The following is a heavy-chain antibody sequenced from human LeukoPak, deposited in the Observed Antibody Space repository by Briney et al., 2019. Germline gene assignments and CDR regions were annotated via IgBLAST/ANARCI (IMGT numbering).Heavy chain of an antibody. J-gene: IGHJ6*03. CDR2: IFYSGST. CDR1: SGSISTSNYY. D-gene: IGHD4-17*01. Sequence: SETLSLTCTVSSGSISTSNYYWGWVRQPPGKALEWIGNIFYSGSTYYSPSLKSRVTISLDTSRNQFSLKLNSVTAADTAVYYCARETTRDRFMDVWGKGTTVTVSS. V-gene: IGHV4-39*07. CDR3: ARETTRDRFMDV.